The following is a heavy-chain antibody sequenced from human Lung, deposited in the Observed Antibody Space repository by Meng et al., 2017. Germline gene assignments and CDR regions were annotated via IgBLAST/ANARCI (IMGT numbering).Heavy chain of an antibody. CDR2: ISHSGNT. D-gene: IGHD4-17*01. Sequence: VKVQGSGPRLVKPSETLSLTCAVSGGSSSSGNWWSWVRQPPGKGLEWIGEISHSGNTNYSPSFRGRVTMSVGRSRDQFSLELNSVTAADTAVYFCARNGAYCLHSWGRGTLVTVSS. V-gene: IGHV4-4*02. CDR3: ARNGAYCLHS. CDR1: GGSSSSGNW. J-gene: IGHJ4*02.